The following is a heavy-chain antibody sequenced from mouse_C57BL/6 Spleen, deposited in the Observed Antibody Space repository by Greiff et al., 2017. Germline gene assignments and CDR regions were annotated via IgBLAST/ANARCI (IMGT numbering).Heavy chain of an antibody. CDR3: VAGAWFAY. J-gene: IGHJ3*01. Sequence: EVHLVESGGGLVQPKGSLKLSCAASGFSFNTYAMNWVRQAPGTGLEWVARIRSKSNNYATYYAGSVKERFTISRDDSESMLYLQMNNLKTEDTAMYYFVAGAWFAYWGQGTLVTVSA. CDR2: IRSKSNNYAT. CDR1: GFSFNTYA. V-gene: IGHV10-1*01. D-gene: IGHD1-1*02.